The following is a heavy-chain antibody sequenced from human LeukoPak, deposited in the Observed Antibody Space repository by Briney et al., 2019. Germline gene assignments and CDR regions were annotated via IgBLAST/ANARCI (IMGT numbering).Heavy chain of an antibody. CDR2: LYTLGST. J-gene: IGHJ3*02. Sequence: PSETLSLTCTISGGSISSYYWSWLRQPAGEGLELIGRLYTLGSTNYNPSLKSRVSMSLDTSTCQFSLNLNSVTAADTAVYYCARAPYSGNYYGAFDIWGQGTMVTVSS. V-gene: IGHV4-4*07. D-gene: IGHD1-26*01. CDR3: ARAPYSGNYYGAFDI. CDR1: GGSISSYY.